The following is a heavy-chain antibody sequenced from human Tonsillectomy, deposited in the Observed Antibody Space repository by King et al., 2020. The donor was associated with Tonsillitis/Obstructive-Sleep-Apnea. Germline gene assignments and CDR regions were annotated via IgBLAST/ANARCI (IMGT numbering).Heavy chain of an antibody. CDR3: ARGPSPFGVVINKAFDI. D-gene: IGHD3-3*01. CDR2: ISYDGSNK. J-gene: IGHJ3*02. Sequence: VQLVESGGGVVQPGRSLRLSCAASGFTFSSYAMHWVRQAPGKGLEWVAVISYDGSNKYYADSVKGRFTISRDNSKNTLYVQMNSLRAEDTAVYYCARGPSPFGVVINKAFDIWGQGTMVTVSS. V-gene: IGHV3-30*04. CDR1: GFTFSSYA.